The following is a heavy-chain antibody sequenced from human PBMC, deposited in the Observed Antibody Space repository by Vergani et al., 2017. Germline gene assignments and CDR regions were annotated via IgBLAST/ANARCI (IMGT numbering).Heavy chain of an antibody. J-gene: IGHJ4*02. V-gene: IGHV4-39*07. D-gene: IGHD3-3*01. CDR1: GGSISSSSYY. CDR3: ARDTRFLVDY. CDR2: IYYSGST. Sequence: QLQLQESGPGLAKPSETLSLTCTVAGGSISSSSYYWGWIRQPPGKGLEWIGSIYYSGSTYYNPSLKSRVTISVDTSKNQFSLKLSSVTAADTAVYYCARDTRFLVDYWGQGTLVTVSS.